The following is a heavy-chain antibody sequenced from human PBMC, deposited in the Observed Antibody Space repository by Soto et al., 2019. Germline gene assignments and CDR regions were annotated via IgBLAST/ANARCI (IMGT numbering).Heavy chain of an antibody. CDR1: GFTFPSYG. CDR3: ARDRINTWSFDY. Sequence: QVQLVESGGGVVQPGRSLRLSCAASGFTFPSYGIHWVRQAPGKGLEWVAVISYDGTDKHYADSVKGRFTISSDNSENTLYLQMNSLGGEDTAVYYCARDRINTWSFDYWGQGTLISVSS. CDR2: ISYDGTDK. D-gene: IGHD1-1*01. J-gene: IGHJ4*02. V-gene: IGHV3-30*03.